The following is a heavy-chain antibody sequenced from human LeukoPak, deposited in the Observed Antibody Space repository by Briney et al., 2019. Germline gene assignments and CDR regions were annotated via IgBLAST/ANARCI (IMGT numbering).Heavy chain of an antibody. Sequence: SETLFLTCTVSGGSISSYYWSWIRQPPGKGLEWIGYIYYSGSTNCNPSLKSRVTISVDTSKNQFSLKLSSVTAADTAVYYCARVGRYDFWSGTPKGNWFDPWGQGTLVTVSS. CDR2: IYYSGST. CDR3: ARVGRYDFWSGTPKGNWFDP. D-gene: IGHD3-3*01. V-gene: IGHV4-59*01. J-gene: IGHJ5*02. CDR1: GGSISSYY.